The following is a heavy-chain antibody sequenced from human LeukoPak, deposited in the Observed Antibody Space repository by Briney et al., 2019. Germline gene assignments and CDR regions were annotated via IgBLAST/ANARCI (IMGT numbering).Heavy chain of an antibody. D-gene: IGHD3-22*01. CDR1: GGSISSYY. J-gene: IGHJ3*02. V-gene: IGHV4-59*08. CDR3: ASLPNYYDSSGSFDI. Sequence: SETLSLTCTVSGGSISSYYWSWIRQPPGKGLEWIGYIYYSGSTNYNPSLKSRVTISVDTSKNQFSLKLSSVTAADTAVYYCASLPNYYDSSGSFDIWGQGTMVSVSS. CDR2: IYYSGST.